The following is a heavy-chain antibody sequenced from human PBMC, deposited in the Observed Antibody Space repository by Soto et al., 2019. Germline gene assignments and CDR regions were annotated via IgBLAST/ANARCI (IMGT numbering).Heavy chain of an antibody. CDR1: GDSISRGGYS. V-gene: IGHV4-30-2*01. D-gene: IGHD4-17*01. J-gene: IGHJ6*02. CDR3: ARDRKQNGDYLPDYYYGMDV. CDR2: IYASGGT. Sequence: SETLSLTCAVSGDSISRGGYSWTWIRQPPGKALEWIGNIYASGGTNYNPSLKSRVTMSADTSKNQLSLRLSSVTAADTAVYYCARDRKQNGDYLPDYYYGMDVWGQGTTVTVSS.